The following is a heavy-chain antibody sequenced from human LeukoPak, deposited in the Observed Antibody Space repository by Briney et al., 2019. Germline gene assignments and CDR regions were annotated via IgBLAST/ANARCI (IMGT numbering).Heavy chain of an antibody. CDR2: IYYSGST. J-gene: IGHJ4*02. Sequence: PSETLSLTCTVSGGSISSYYWSWIRQPPGKGLEWIGYIYYSGSTNYNPSLKSRVTISVDTSKNQFSLKLSSVTAADTAVYYCARDYYDSSGYYLPLLDWGQGTLVTVSS. D-gene: IGHD3-22*01. V-gene: IGHV4-59*01. CDR3: ARDYYDSSGYYLPLLD. CDR1: GGSISSYY.